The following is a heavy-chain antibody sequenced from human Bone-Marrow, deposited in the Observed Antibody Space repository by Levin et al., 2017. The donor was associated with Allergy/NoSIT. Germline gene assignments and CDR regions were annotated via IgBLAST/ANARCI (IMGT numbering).Heavy chain of an antibody. CDR3: ATFSISGVVISSRDF. V-gene: IGHV1-24*01. CDR1: GYTLTELS. CDR2: SDPENGET. J-gene: IGHJ4*02. Sequence: ASVKVSCKVSGYTLTELSVHWVRQALGKGLEWMGGSDPENGETTYAQKFQGRITMTEDTSADTAYMELSSLRSEDTAVYYCATFSISGVVISSRDFWGQGTLVTVSS. D-gene: IGHD3-3*01.